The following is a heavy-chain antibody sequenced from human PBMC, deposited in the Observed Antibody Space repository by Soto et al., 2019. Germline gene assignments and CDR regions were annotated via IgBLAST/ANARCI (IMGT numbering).Heavy chain of an antibody. J-gene: IGHJ5*02. Sequence: PGESLKISCKASGYSFTNSWIAWGRQVPGKGLEWMGIIYPGDSDTRYSPSFQGQVTISADKSISTAYLQWSSLKASDTAMYYCARLDVNIVVVPAAPQGWFDPWGQGTLVTVSS. D-gene: IGHD2-2*01. CDR1: GYSFTNSW. CDR3: ARLDVNIVVVPAAPQGWFDP. CDR2: IYPGDSDT. V-gene: IGHV5-51*01.